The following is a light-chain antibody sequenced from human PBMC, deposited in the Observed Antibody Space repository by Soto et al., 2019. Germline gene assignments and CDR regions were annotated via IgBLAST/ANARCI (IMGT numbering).Light chain of an antibody. Sequence: HSALTQPPSVSGAPGQRVTISCTGAGSNIGAGYAVHWYQQLPGSAPKLLIYDNINRPSGVPDRFSGSKSGSSASLAITGLQADDEAVYYCQSYDSSLTGSTVFAGGTKLTVL. CDR1: GSNIGAGYA. CDR3: QSYDSSLTGSTV. J-gene: IGLJ3*02. CDR2: DNI. V-gene: IGLV1-40*01.